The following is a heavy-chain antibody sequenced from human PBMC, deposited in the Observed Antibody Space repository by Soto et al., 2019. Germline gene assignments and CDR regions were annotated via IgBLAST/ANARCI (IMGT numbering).Heavy chain of an antibody. Sequence: QVQLQESGPGLVKTSQTLSLTCTVSGGSISSGGYYWSWIRQHPGKGLEWIGYIYYSGSTYYNPSLKSRVTISVDTSKNQFSLKLSSVTAADTAVYYCARGLLGYCSGGSCNWFDPWGQGTLVTVSS. V-gene: IGHV4-31*03. CDR2: IYYSGST. D-gene: IGHD2-15*01. CDR3: ARGLLGYCSGGSCNWFDP. J-gene: IGHJ5*02. CDR1: GGSISSGGYY.